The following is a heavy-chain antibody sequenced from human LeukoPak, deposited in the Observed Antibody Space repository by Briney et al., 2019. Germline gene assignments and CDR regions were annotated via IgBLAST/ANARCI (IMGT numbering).Heavy chain of an antibody. D-gene: IGHD2-2*01. Sequence: SETLSLTCTVSGGSVSSGSYYWSWIRQPPGKGLEWIGYIYYSGSTNYNPSLKSRVTISVDTSKNQFSLKLSSVTAADTAVYYCARELVVAPYYYYYMDVWGEGTTVTVSS. CDR3: ARELVVAPYYYYYMDV. CDR2: IYYSGST. V-gene: IGHV4-61*01. J-gene: IGHJ6*03. CDR1: GGSVSSGSYY.